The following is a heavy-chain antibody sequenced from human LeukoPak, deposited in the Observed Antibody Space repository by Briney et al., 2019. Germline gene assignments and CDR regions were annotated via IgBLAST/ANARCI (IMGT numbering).Heavy chain of an antibody. J-gene: IGHJ4*02. CDR3: ARDLVVPTYYYDSSGYGFDY. Sequence: GASVKVSCKASGYTFTSYYMHWVRQAPGQGLEWMGIINPSGGSTSYAQKFLGRVTMTRDMSTSTVYMELSSLRSEDTAVYYCARDLVVPTYYYDSSGYGFDYWGQGTLVTVSS. CDR1: GYTFTSYY. V-gene: IGHV1-46*01. CDR2: INPSGGST. D-gene: IGHD3-22*01.